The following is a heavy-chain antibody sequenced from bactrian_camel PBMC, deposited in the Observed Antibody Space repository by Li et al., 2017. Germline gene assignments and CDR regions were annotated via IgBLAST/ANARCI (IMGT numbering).Heavy chain of an antibody. CDR2: IRSDGTT. D-gene: IGHD3*01. V-gene: IGHV3S53*01. J-gene: IGHJ4*01. Sequence: HVQLVESGGGSVQAGGSLRLSCVPSNTYSSYCMGWFRQAPGKERELVSIIRSDGTTSYVDSVKGRFTISKDNAKNTVYLQMNALQPEDTGMYFCAAAVGCDREGGTLTLLGQGQGTQVTVS. CDR1: NTYSSYC.